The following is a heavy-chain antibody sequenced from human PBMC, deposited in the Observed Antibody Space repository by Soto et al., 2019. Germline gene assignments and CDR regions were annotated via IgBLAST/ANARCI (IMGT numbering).Heavy chain of an antibody. CDR1: GYSFTSYW. CDR2: IYPVVSDT. D-gene: IGHD2-21*02. CDR3: ARLYCGGNCPNWCAS. V-gene: IGHV5-51*01. Sequence: VESLKISCKGSGYSFTSYWIGWVRQMPGKGLEWMGIIYPVVSDTRYSPSFQGQVTISADKSISTAYLQWSSLKASDTAMYYCARLYCGGNCPNWCASWGQGTMVSVSS. J-gene: IGHJ4*02.